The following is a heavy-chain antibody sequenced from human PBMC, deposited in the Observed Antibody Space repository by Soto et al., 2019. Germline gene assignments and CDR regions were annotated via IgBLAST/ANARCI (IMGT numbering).Heavy chain of an antibody. Sequence: GGSLRLSCAASGFTFDDYAMHWVRQAPGKGLEWVSGISWNSVSIDYADSVKGRFTISRDNAKNSLYLQMNSLRAEDTALYYCAKDRYSSLYYFDNWGQGALVTVSS. CDR2: ISWNSVSI. CDR3: AKDRYSSLYYFDN. CDR1: GFTFDDYA. V-gene: IGHV3-9*01. J-gene: IGHJ4*02. D-gene: IGHD6-19*01.